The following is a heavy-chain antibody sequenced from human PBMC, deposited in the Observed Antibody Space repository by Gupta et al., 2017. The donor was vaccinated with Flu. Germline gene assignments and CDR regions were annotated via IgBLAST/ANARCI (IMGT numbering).Heavy chain of an antibody. CDR2: IWYDGSNK. CDR1: GFTFSSYG. CDR3: ARDFWRKVTVTTPLGNY. D-gene: IGHD4-17*01. J-gene: IGHJ4*02. Sequence: QVQLVESGGGVVKPGRSLRLSCAASGFTFSSYGMHWVRQAPGKGLEWVAVIWYDGSNKYYADSVKGRFTISRDNSKNTLYLQMNSLRAEDTAVYYCARDFWRKVTVTTPLGNYWGQGTLVTVSS. V-gene: IGHV3-33*01.